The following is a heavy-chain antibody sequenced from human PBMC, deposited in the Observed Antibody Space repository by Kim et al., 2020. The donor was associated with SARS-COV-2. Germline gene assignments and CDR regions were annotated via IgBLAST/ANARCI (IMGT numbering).Heavy chain of an antibody. CDR3: ASGWVFDY. J-gene: IGHJ4*02. CDR2: SGGT. V-gene: IGHV1-2*02. Sequence: SGGTNYAQKFQGRVTMTRDTSISTAYMELSRLRSDDTAVYYCASGWVFDYWGQGTLVTVSS. D-gene: IGHD1-26*01.